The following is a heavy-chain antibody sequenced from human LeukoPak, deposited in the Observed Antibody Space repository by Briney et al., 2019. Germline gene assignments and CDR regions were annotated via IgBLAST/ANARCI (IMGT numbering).Heavy chain of an antibody. CDR1: GYTFTGYY. Sequence: ASVKVSCKASGYTFTGYYMHWVRQAPGQGLEWMGWISAYNGNTNYAQKLQGRVTMTTDTSTSTAYMELRSLRSDDTAVYYCARGRIAAAGMLYLFYWGQGTLVTVSS. D-gene: IGHD6-13*01. V-gene: IGHV1-18*04. CDR2: ISAYNGNT. J-gene: IGHJ4*02. CDR3: ARGRIAAAGMLYLFY.